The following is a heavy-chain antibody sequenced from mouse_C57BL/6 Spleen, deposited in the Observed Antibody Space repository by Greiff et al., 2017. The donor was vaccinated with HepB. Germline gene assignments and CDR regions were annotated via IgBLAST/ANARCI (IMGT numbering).Heavy chain of an antibody. D-gene: IGHD1-1*01. CDR3: ARAPYYYGSTLFDY. V-gene: IGHV1-22*01. CDR2: INPNNGGT. CDR1: GYTFTDYN. Sequence: EVQVVESGPELVKPGASVKMSCKASGYTFTDYNMHWVKQSHGKSLEWIGYINPNNGGTSYNQKFKGKATLTVNKSSSTAYMELRSLTSEDSAVYYCARAPYYYGSTLFDYWGQGTTLTVSS. J-gene: IGHJ2*01.